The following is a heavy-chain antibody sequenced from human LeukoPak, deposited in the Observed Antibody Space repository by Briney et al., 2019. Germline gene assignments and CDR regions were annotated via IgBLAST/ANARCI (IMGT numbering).Heavy chain of an antibody. Sequence: AVKVSCKASGGTFSSYAISWVRQAPGQGLEWMGGIIPIFGTANYAQKFQGRVTITADESTSTAYMELSSLRSEDTAVYYCARDRRGLRYFDWLHYMDVWGKGTTVTVSS. J-gene: IGHJ6*03. V-gene: IGHV1-69*01. CDR1: GGTFSSYA. CDR2: IIPIFGTA. CDR3: ARDRRGLRYFDWLHYMDV. D-gene: IGHD3-9*01.